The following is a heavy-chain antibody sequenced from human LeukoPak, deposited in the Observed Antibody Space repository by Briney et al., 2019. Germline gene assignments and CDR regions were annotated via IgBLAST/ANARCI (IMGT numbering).Heavy chain of an antibody. J-gene: IGHJ6*02. D-gene: IGHD5-18*01. Sequence: SVKVSCTTSGGTFSSSAITWVRQAPGQGLEWMGRIIPVLNITRYTQKFQGRVTITADTSTSTVYMELSSLRSEETAVFYCARDQGLTAPPPYGLDVWGQGTTVIVSS. V-gene: IGHV1-69*04. CDR1: GGTFSSSA. CDR2: IIPVLNIT. CDR3: ARDQGLTAPPPYGLDV.